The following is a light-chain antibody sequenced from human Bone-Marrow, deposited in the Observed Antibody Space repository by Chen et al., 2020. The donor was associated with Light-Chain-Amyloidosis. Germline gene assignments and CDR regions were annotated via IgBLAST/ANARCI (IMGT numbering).Light chain of an antibody. CDR1: QNIRPF. Sequence: DIQMTQSPPSLSASIGARVTITCRASQNIRPFLHWYQQKPGKAPKLLIFAASTLQGEVPSRFTGSGAGTDFILTINSLQLEDLATYYSQQSARNPRTSGHGSKVEI. CDR3: QQSARNPRT. CDR2: AAS. J-gene: IGKJ2*02. V-gene: IGKV1-39*01.